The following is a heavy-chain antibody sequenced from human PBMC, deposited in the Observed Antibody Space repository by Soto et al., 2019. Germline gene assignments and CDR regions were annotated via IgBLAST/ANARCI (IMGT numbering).Heavy chain of an antibody. D-gene: IGHD5-12*01. Sequence: GGSLRLSCAASGFTFSSYGMHWVRQAPGKGLEWVAVIWYDGSNKYYADSVKGRFTISRDNSKNTQYLQMNSLRAEDTAVYYCARDRGYSGYEGTTRDYYYGMDVWGQGTTVTVSS. J-gene: IGHJ6*02. CDR1: GFTFSSYG. CDR3: ARDRGYSGYEGTTRDYYYGMDV. V-gene: IGHV3-33*01. CDR2: IWYDGSNK.